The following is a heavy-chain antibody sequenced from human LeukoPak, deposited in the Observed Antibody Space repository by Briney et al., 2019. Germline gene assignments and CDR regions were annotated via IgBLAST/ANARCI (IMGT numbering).Heavy chain of an antibody. CDR3: ARPVGSKDAFDI. CDR2: IIPIFGIA. CDR1: GGTFSSYA. V-gene: IGHV1-69*01. D-gene: IGHD1-26*01. J-gene: IGHJ3*02. Sequence: SVRVSCKASGGTFSSYAISWVRQAPGQGLEWMGGIIPIFGIANYAQKIHGRVTITADEATSTAYMELSSLRSEDTAVYYCARPVGSKDAFDIWGKGTMVTVSS.